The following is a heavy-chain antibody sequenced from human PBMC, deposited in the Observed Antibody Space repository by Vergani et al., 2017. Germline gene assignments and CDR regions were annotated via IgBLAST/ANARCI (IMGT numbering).Heavy chain of an antibody. CDR1: GGTFSSYA. D-gene: IGHD2-21*02. CDR2: IIPIFGTA. Sequence: QVQLVQSGAEVKKPGSSVKVSCKASGGTFSSYAISWVRQAPGQGLEWMGGIIPIFGTANYAQKFQGRVTITADESTSTAYMELSSLRAEDTAVYYCASSTYCGGDCYVPYYYYGMDVWGQGTTVTVSS. J-gene: IGHJ6*02. CDR3: ASSTYCGGDCYVPYYYYGMDV. V-gene: IGHV1-69*01.